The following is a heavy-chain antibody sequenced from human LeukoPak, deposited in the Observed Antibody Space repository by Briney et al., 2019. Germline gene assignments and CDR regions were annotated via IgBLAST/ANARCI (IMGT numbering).Heavy chain of an antibody. J-gene: IGHJ4*02. Sequence: ASVTVSCEASGYTFTGYYMHWVRQAPGQGLEWMGRINPNSGGTNYAQKFQGRVTMTRDTSISTAYMELSRLRSDDTAVYYCAREREFGGVIADYWGQGTLVTVSS. D-gene: IGHD3-16*01. CDR1: GYTFTGYY. V-gene: IGHV1-2*06. CDR3: AREREFGGVIADY. CDR2: INPNSGGT.